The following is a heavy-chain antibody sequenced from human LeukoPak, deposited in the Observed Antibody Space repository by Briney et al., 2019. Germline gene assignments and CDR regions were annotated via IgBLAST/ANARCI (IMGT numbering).Heavy chain of an antibody. J-gene: IGHJ5*02. V-gene: IGHV4-61*01. CDR1: GGSVSSGSHY. CDR2: IYYRGTA. CDR3: ARSFYSSGWYTPLRWFDT. Sequence: SETLSLTCTVSGGSVSSGSHYWNWIRQSPGRGLEWIGHIYYRGTANYTPSLKSRVTISVDTSMNQFSLRLSSVTAADTAVYFCARSFYSSGWYTPLRWFDTWGQGTPVTVSS. D-gene: IGHD6-19*01.